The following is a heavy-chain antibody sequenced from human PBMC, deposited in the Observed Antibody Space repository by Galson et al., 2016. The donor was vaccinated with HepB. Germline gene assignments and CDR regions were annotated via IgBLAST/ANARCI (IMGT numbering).Heavy chain of an antibody. D-gene: IGHD6-19*01. J-gene: IGHJ4*02. V-gene: IGHV3-23*01. CDR1: GFTFSSFA. CDR3: AKDQRYMESSGWYDFDF. Sequence: SLRLSCAASGFTFSSFAMSWVRQAPGKGLKWVAAISGSASRTYSAGSVKGRFTISRDNSKNTRYLLMNSLRAEDTAIYYCAKDQRYMESSGWYDFDFWGQGTLVIVAS. CDR2: ISGSASRT.